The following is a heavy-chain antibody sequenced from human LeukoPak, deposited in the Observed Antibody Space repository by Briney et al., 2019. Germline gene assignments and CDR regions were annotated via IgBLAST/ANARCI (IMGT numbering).Heavy chain of an antibody. CDR3: ARVPAYYYDSRRNWFDP. D-gene: IGHD3-22*01. CDR1: GGSFSGYY. CDR2: INHSGST. J-gene: IGHJ5*02. Sequence: SETLSLTCAVYGGSFSGYYWSWIRQPPGKGLEWIGEINHSGSTNYNPSLKSRVTISVDTSKNQFSLRLSSVTAADTAVHYCARVPAYYYDSRRNWFDPWGQGTLVTVSS. V-gene: IGHV4-34*01.